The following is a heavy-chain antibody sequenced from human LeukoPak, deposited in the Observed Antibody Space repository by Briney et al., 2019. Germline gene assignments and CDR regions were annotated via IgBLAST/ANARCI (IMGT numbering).Heavy chain of an antibody. CDR2: IYTSGST. D-gene: IGHD1-26*01. CDR1: GGSISSYY. Sequence: PSETLSLTCTVSGGSISSYYWSWIRQPAGKGLEWNGRIYTSGSTNYNPSLKSRVTMSVDTSKNQFSLKLSSVTAADTAVYYCAGDRIVGATLDYFDYWGQGTLVTVSS. J-gene: IGHJ4*02. V-gene: IGHV4-4*07. CDR3: AGDRIVGATLDYFDY.